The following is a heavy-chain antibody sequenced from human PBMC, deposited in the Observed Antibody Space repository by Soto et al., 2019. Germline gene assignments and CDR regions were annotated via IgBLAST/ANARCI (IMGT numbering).Heavy chain of an antibody. J-gene: IGHJ4*02. Sequence: GESLKISCKGSGYSFTSYWISWVGQVPVKGLEWMGRIDPSDSYTNYSPSFQGHVTISADKSISTAYLQWSSLKASDTAMYYCAGSTYYDHSSGTGDYWGQGNRVPFSS. V-gene: IGHV5-10-1*01. CDR2: IDPSDSYT. CDR1: GYSFTSYW. D-gene: IGHD3-22*01. CDR3: AGSTYYDHSSGTGDY.